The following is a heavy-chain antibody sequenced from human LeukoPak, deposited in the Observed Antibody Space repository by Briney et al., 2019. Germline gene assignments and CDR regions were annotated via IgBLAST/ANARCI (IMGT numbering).Heavy chain of an antibody. Sequence: PGGSLRLSCAASGFTFSSHGMSWVRQTPGKGLEWVSYISRSSSTIYYADSVKGRFTISRDNAKNSLYLQMNSLRDEDTAVYYCARDYYGSGSYVFDYWGQGTLVTVSS. V-gene: IGHV3-48*02. CDR1: GFTFSSHG. J-gene: IGHJ4*02. D-gene: IGHD3-10*01. CDR3: ARDYYGSGSYVFDY. CDR2: ISRSSSTI.